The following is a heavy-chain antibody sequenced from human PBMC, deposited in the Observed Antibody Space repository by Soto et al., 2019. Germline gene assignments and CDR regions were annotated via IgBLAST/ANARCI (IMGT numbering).Heavy chain of an antibody. CDR3: ARGYSTSWAPYYSGMDV. J-gene: IGHJ6*02. Sequence: QGQLQESGPGLVKPSETLSLTCSVSGSIRSYYWSWIRQPPGTGLEWIGYIYYSGIAHYSPSLRSRVTISVDASKNQFSLKLSSVTAADTAVYYCARGYSTSWAPYYSGMDVWGQGTTVAVSS. V-gene: IGHV4-59*01. CDR1: GSIRSYY. D-gene: IGHD1-26*01. CDR2: IYYSGIA.